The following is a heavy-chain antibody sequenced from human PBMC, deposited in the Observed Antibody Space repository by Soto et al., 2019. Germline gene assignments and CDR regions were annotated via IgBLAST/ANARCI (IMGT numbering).Heavy chain of an antibody. Sequence: TLSLTCTVSGGSISSGGYYWSWIRQHPGKGLEWIGYIYYSGSTYYNPSLKSRVTISVDTSKNQFSLKLSSVTAADTAVYYCARVGYSSGWYGGYFDYWGQGTLVTVSS. CDR1: GGSISSGGYY. V-gene: IGHV4-31*03. J-gene: IGHJ4*02. CDR3: ARVGYSSGWYGGYFDY. D-gene: IGHD6-19*01. CDR2: IYYSGST.